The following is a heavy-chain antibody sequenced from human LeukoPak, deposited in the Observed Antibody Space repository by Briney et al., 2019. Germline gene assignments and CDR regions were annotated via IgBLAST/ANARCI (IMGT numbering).Heavy chain of an antibody. Sequence: HPGGSLRLSCAASGFTVSTNYMSWVRQAPGKGLEWVSVIYSGGSIYYADSVKGRFTISRDNAKNSLYLQMNSLRAEDTAVYYCASTYFDWLFLVDWGQGTLVTVSS. V-gene: IGHV3-53*01. D-gene: IGHD3-9*01. CDR2: IYSGGSI. J-gene: IGHJ4*02. CDR1: GFTVSTNY. CDR3: ASTYFDWLFLVD.